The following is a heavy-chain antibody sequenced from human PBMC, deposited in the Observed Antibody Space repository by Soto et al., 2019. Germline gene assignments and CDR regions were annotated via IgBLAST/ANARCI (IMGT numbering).Heavy chain of an antibody. D-gene: IGHD4-17*01. CDR1: GFSFSSHI. CDR3: LNGDYY. Sequence: GGSLRLSCAASGFSFSSHIMYWVRQAPGKGLEWVSSINSGSTTIYYADSVQGRFTISRDNAKNSLYLQMNSLRADDTAVYYCLNGDYYVGQGTLVTVSS. CDR2: INSGSTTI. V-gene: IGHV3-48*01. J-gene: IGHJ4*02.